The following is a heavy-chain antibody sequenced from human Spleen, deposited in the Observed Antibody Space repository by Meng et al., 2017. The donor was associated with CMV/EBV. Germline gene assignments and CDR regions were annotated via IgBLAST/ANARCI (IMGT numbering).Heavy chain of an antibody. CDR3: ARDLRRVGAKRNHAFDI. CDR1: GFTFSSYD. J-gene: IGHJ3*02. CDR2: IGTAGDT. Sequence: GESLKISCAASGFTFSSYDMHWVRQATGKGLEWVSAIGTAGDTYYPGSVKGRFTISRENAKNSLYLQMNSLRAGDTAVYYCARDLRRVGAKRNHAFDIWGQGTMVTVSS. V-gene: IGHV3-13*01. D-gene: IGHD1-26*01.